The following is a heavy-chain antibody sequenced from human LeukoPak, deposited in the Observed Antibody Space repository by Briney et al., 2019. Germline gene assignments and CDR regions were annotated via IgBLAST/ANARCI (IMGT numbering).Heavy chain of an antibody. CDR2: ISYDGSNK. CDR3: AKPLGQLWSSDSFDI. CDR1: GFTFSSYA. D-gene: IGHD5-18*01. V-gene: IGHV3-30-3*02. Sequence: GGSLRLSCAASGFTFSSYAMHWVRQAPGKGLEWVAVISYDGSNKYYADSVKGRLTISRDNSKNTPYLQMNSLRAEDTAVYYCAKPLGQLWSSDSFDIWGQGTMVIVSS. J-gene: IGHJ3*02.